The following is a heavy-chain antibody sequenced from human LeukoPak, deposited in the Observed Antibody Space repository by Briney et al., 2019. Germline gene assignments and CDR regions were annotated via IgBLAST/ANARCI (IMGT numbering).Heavy chain of an antibody. D-gene: IGHD3-3*01. Sequence: PSETLSLTCSVSGGSMSNYYWSWIRQTPGKGLEWIGGIYSNGRTHDNPSLKSRATMSIDTSENQFSLRLNSVTAADTAVYYCARRTTKISGVACFDYWGQGTPVIVSS. CDR3: ARRTTKISGVACFDY. CDR2: IYSNGRT. CDR1: GGSMSNYY. V-gene: IGHV4-4*09. J-gene: IGHJ4*02.